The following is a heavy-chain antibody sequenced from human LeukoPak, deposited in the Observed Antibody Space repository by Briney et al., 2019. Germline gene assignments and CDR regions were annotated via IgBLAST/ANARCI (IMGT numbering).Heavy chain of an antibody. Sequence: SETLSLTCAVYGGSFSGYYWSWIRQPPGKGLERIGEINHSGSTNYNPSLKGRVTISVDTSKNQFSLKLSSVTAADTAVYYCARGPGYDYVWGSYHGFDYWGQGTLVTVSS. V-gene: IGHV4-34*01. J-gene: IGHJ4*02. CDR1: GGSFSGYY. CDR3: ARGPGYDYVWGSYHGFDY. D-gene: IGHD3-16*02. CDR2: INHSGST.